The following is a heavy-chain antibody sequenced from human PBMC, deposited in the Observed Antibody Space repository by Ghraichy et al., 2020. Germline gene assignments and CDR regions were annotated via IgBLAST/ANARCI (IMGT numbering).Heavy chain of an antibody. V-gene: IGHV1-8*01. J-gene: IGHJ5*02. CDR2: MNPNSGNT. Sequence: ASVKVSCKASGYTFTSYDINWVRQAPGQGLEWMGWMNPNSGNTGFAQKFQGRVTMTRNTSISTAYMELSTLRSEDTAVYYCARAPGTIPHAWGQGTLVTVSS. D-gene: IGHD2-2*02. CDR1: GYTFTSYD. CDR3: ARAPGTIPHA.